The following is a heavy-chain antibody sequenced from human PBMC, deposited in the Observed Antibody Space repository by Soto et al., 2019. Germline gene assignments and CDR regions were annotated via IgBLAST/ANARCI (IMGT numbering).Heavy chain of an antibody. V-gene: IGHV1-3*01. Sequence: QVQLVQSGAEVQKPGASVKVSCKASGYTFTSYAIHWVRQAPGPRLEWMGWINAGNGNTQYSKKFQGRITITRDTTQRKAHMEVSSIEYEDTDLYSCARGHAGEILSMSEAFDLWGQGTMVKVSS. D-gene: IGHD3-10*01. J-gene: IGHJ3*01. CDR1: GYTFTSYA. CDR3: ARGHAGEILSMSEAFDL. CDR2: INAGNGNT.